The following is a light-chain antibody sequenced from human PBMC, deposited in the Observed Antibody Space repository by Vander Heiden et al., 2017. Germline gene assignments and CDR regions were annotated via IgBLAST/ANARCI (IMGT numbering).Light chain of an antibody. CDR2: EVS. CDR1: SSDVGGYKY. Sequence: GQSITISCTGTSSDVGGYKYVSWYQQHPGKAPKLMIYEVSNRPSGVSNRFSGSKSGTTASLTISGLQAADEADYYCGSYTSSNTLGVFGGGTKLTVL. CDR3: GSYTSSNTLGV. J-gene: IGLJ3*02. V-gene: IGLV2-14*01.